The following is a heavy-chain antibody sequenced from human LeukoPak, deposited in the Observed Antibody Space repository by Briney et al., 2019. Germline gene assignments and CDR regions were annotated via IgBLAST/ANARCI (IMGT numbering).Heavy chain of an antibody. D-gene: IGHD3/OR15-3a*01. J-gene: IGHJ4*02. CDR3: ARQTGSGLFILP. Sequence: PSETLSLTCSVSGFFVSSGYYWGWIRQPPGKGLEWIGSIYHSGSTYYNPSLKSRVTISVDTSKNQFSLKLSSVTAADTAVYYCARQTGSGLFILPGGQGTLVTVSS. CDR1: GFFVSSGYY. V-gene: IGHV4-38-2*02. CDR2: IYHSGST.